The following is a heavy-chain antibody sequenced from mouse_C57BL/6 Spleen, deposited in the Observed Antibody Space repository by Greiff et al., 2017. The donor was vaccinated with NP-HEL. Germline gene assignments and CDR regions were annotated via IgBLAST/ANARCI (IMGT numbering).Heavy chain of an antibody. J-gene: IGHJ4*01. CDR1: GFTFSDYY. Sequence: EVQGVESGGGLVQPGGSLKLSCAASGFTFSDYYMYWVRQTPEKRLEWVAYISNGGGSTYYPDTVKGRFTISRDNAKNTLYLQMSRLKSEDTAMYDCARQGITTDYSMDYWGQGTSVTVSS. CDR2: ISNGGGST. CDR3: ARQGITTDYSMDY. V-gene: IGHV5-12*01. D-gene: IGHD2-4*01.